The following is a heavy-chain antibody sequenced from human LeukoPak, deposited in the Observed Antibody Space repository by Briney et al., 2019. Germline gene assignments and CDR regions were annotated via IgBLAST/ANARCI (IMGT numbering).Heavy chain of an antibody. J-gene: IGHJ3*02. CDR3: ARDGMRYCTGGVCYTDDAFDI. CDR1: GGSVSSGSYY. CDR2: IYYSGST. V-gene: IGHV4-61*01. Sequence: SETLSLTCTVSGGSVSSGSYYWSWIRQPPGKGLEWIGYIYYSGSTNYNPSLKSRVTISVDTSKNQFSLKLSSVTAADTAVYYCARDGMRYCTGGVCYTDDAFDIWGQGTMATVSS. D-gene: IGHD2-8*02.